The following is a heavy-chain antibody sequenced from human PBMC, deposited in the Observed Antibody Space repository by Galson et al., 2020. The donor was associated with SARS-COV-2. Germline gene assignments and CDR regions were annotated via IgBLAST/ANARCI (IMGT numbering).Heavy chain of an antibody. CDR1: GFTFSSYS. CDR3: ASHPGDSRRYYYGMDV. V-gene: IGHV3-21*01. CDR2: ISSSSSYI. Sequence: NSGGSLRLSCAASGFTFSSYSMNWVRQAPGKGLEWVSSISSSSSYIYYADSVTGRFTISRDNAKNSLYLQMNSLRAEDTAVYYCASHPGDSRRYYYGMDVWGQGTTVTVSS. D-gene: IGHD2-21*02. J-gene: IGHJ6*02.